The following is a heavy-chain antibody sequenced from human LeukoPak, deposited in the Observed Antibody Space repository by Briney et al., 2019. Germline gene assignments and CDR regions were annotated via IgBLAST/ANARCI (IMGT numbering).Heavy chain of an antibody. Sequence: GASVKVSCKASGGTFSSYAISWVRQAPGQGLEWMGGIIPIFGTANYAQKFQGRVTITADESTSTAYMELSSLRSEDTAVYYCARSGSSWYGDAFDIWGQGTMVTVSS. J-gene: IGHJ3*02. V-gene: IGHV1-69*13. CDR3: ARSGSSWYGDAFDI. CDR2: IIPIFGTA. CDR1: GGTFSSYA. D-gene: IGHD6-13*01.